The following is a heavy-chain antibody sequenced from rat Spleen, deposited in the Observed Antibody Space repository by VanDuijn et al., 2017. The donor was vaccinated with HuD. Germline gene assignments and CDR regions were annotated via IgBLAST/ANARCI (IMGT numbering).Heavy chain of an antibody. Sequence: EVQLVESGGGLVQPGRSLKLSCAASGFTYSNYVMAWVRQAPTKGLEWVASISTGGGNTYYRDSVKGRFTISRDNAKNTLYLQMDSLRSEDTATYYCAKVHTPDFDYWGQGVMVTVSS. V-gene: IGHV5S13*01. D-gene: IGHD1-6*01. CDR3: AKVHTPDFDY. CDR1: GFTYSNYV. J-gene: IGHJ2*01. CDR2: ISTGGGNT.